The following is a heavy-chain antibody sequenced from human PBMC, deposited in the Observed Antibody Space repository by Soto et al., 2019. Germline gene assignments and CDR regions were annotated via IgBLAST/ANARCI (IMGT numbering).Heavy chain of an antibody. CDR3: AKFPPHDFWSGYPYFDY. V-gene: IGHV3-23*01. D-gene: IGHD3-3*01. CDR1: GFTCSSYA. CDR2: ISGSDGST. Sequence: VQLLESGGGLVQPGGSLRLSCAASGFTCSSYAMSWVRQAPGKGLEWVSAISGSDGSTYYADSVKGRFTVSRDNSKNTLYLQMNSLRAEDTAVYYCAKFPPHDFWSGYPYFDYWGQGTLVTVSP. J-gene: IGHJ4*02.